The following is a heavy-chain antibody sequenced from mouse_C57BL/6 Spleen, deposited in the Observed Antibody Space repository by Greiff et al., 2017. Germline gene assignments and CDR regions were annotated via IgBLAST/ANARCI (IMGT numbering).Heavy chain of an antibody. CDR2: IYPSSGNT. CDR3: ARCDYDYGEEAMDD. D-gene: IGHD2-4*01. J-gene: IGHJ4*01. V-gene: IGHV1-81*01. Sequence: QVQLQQSGAELARPGASVKMSCKASGYTFTRYGISWVKQRTGQGLEWIGEIYPSSGNTYYKEKVKGKATLTADQSSSTAYMELRRLTSEDAAVYFCARCDYDYGEEAMDDWGQGTSVTVYS. CDR1: GYTFTRYG.